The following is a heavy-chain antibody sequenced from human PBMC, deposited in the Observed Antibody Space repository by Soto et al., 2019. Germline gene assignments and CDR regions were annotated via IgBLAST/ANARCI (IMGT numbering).Heavy chain of an antibody. V-gene: IGHV4-31*03. CDR3: ARSGVTGIVIPSHRLDP. J-gene: IGHJ5*02. CDR2: ISSSGST. D-gene: IGHD2-21*02. Sequence: SETLSLTCTVSGDSIGGVGYWSWIRQFPGRGLEWIGCISSSGSTYYNPALNNRISLSLDTSQNQFSLKLLSVTAADTPIYYCARSGVTGIVIPSHRLDPWGQGTQVTVSS. CDR1: GDSIGGVGY.